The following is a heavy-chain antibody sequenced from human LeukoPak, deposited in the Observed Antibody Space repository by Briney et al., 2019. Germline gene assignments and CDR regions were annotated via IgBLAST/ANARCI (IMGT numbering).Heavy chain of an antibody. Sequence: GGSLRLSCAASGFTFSSYSMNWVRQAPGKGLEWVSSISSSSSYIYYADSVKGRFTISRDNAKNSLYLQMNSLRAEDTAVYYCARDKEQHTLGYYYGMDVWGQGTTVTVSS. CDR3: ARDKEQHTLGYYYGMDV. J-gene: IGHJ6*02. V-gene: IGHV3-21*01. CDR2: ISSSSSYI. D-gene: IGHD6-13*01. CDR1: GFTFSSYS.